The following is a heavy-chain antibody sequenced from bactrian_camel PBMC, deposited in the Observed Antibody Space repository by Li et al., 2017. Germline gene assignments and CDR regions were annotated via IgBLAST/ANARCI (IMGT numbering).Heavy chain of an antibody. J-gene: IGHJ4*01. V-gene: IGHV3S9*01. CDR3: ATGAPGNSRYALDLRAYSY. D-gene: IGHD3*01. CDR1: GLTFEGGN. Sequence: HVQLVESGGGLVQPGGSLRLTCTAVGLTFEGGNQGWYRETPGNEFELVSSIAPDGSRWYADSVQGRFTISRDAKNNVVWLQMNHLKAEDTAMYFCATGAPGNSRYALDLRAYSYSGQGTQVTVS. CDR2: IAPDGSR.